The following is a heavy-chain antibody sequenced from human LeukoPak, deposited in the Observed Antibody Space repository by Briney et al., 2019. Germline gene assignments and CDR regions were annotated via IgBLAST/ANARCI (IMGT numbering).Heavy chain of an antibody. CDR1: GFSFSTYS. D-gene: IGHD3-10*01. J-gene: IGHJ6*02. CDR3: ARDHLQPYGSGTDYYYYGLDV. CDR2: ISGSSNTI. Sequence: GGSLRLSCAASGFSFSTYSMNWVRQAPGKGLEWVSYISGSSNTIYYTDSVKGRFSISRDNAKNSLSLEMNSLRAEDTAVYYCARDHLQPYGSGTDYYYYGLDVWGQGTTVTVAS. V-gene: IGHV3-48*01.